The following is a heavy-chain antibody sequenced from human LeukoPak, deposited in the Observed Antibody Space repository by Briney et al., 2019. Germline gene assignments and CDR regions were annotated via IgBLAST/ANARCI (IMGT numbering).Heavy chain of an antibody. V-gene: IGHV3-74*03. CDR3: ARARWSSTGWFLGY. D-gene: IGHD6-19*01. Sequence: GGSLRLSCAASGFTFSSYWMHWVRQAPGKGLVWVSRVNPQGTATTYADSVKGRLTISRDNAKDALHLQMDNLRVEDTAVYYCARARWSSTGWFLGYWGQGTLVTVSS. CDR2: VNPQGTAT. CDR1: GFTFSSYW. J-gene: IGHJ4*02.